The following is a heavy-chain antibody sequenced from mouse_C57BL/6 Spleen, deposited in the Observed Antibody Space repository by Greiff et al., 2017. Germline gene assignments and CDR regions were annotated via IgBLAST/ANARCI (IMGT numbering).Heavy chain of an antibody. V-gene: IGHV1-82*01. CDR1: GYAFSSSW. J-gene: IGHJ2*01. CDR2: IYPGDGDT. CDR3: ARQGYYFDY. D-gene: IGHD3-2*02. Sequence: VQLVESGPELVQPGASVKISCKASGYAFSSSWMNWVKQRPGKGLEWIGRIYPGDGDTNYNGKFKGKATLTADKSSRTAYMQLSSLTSEDSAVYFCARQGYYFDYWGQGTTLTVSS.